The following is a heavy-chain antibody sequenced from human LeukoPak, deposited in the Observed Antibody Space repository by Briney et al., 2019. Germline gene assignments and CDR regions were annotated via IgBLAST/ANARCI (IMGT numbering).Heavy chain of an antibody. V-gene: IGHV4-4*07. Sequence: SETLSLTCTVSGDSMTNYYWSWIRQPAGKGLEWIGRIHSSGNANYNPSLKSRVTLSVDSSNNQFSPRVASLTAADSALYYCVREQRGRAYSSLYNWFESWGQGTLASVSS. CDR1: GDSMTNYY. CDR2: IHSSGNA. CDR3: VREQRGRAYSSLYNWFES. D-gene: IGHD4-11*01. J-gene: IGHJ5*01.